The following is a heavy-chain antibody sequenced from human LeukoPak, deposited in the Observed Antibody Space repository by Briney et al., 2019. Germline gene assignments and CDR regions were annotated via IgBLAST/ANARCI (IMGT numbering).Heavy chain of an antibody. J-gene: IGHJ4*02. D-gene: IGHD5-18*01. Sequence: GGSLRLSCAASGFTFSSYAMSWVRQAPGKGLVWVSRINSDASSASYADSVKGRFTISRDNAKNTLYLQMNSLRAEDTAVYYCTSDTVDTAVGIDYWGQGTLVTVSS. V-gene: IGHV3-74*01. CDR3: TSDTVDTAVGIDY. CDR1: GFTFSSYA. CDR2: INSDASSA.